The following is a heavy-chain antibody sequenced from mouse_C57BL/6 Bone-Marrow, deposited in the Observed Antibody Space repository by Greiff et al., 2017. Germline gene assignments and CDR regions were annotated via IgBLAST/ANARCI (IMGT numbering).Heavy chain of an antibody. CDR2: INPGSGST. Sequence: QVQLQQPGAELVKPGASVKMSCKASGYTFTSYWITWVKQSPGQGLEWIGDINPGSGSTNYTEKFKSKATLTVDTSSNTAYMQLSSLTSEDAAVYYCARGKLRLHAMDYWGQGTSVTVSS. CDR1: GYTFTSYW. V-gene: IGHV1-55*01. D-gene: IGHD3-2*02. CDR3: ARGKLRLHAMDY. J-gene: IGHJ4*01.